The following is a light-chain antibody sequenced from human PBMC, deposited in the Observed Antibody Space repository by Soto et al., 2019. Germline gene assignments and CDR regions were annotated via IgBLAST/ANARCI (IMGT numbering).Light chain of an antibody. V-gene: IGKV3-11*01. CDR3: QQRGNWPLT. Sequence: EIVLTQSPATLSLSPGERATLSCRASQSVSTYLAWYRQNPGQAPRLLIYDASNRATGIPARFSGSGSGTDFTLTISSLEPEDFAVYYCQQRGNWPLTVGGGTKVEIK. CDR1: QSVSTY. CDR2: DAS. J-gene: IGKJ4*01.